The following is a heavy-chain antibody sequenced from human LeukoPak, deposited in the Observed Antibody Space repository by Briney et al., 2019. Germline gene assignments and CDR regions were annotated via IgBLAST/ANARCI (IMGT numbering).Heavy chain of an antibody. V-gene: IGHV3-48*02. J-gene: IGHJ4*02. CDR3: ARGATPDY. CDR2: ITSSSSTI. Sequence: GGALRLSCADSVFTFTIYSTNWGRQAPGKGLQWGSYITSSSSTIYSADSVKSRFTISRDNAKNSLYMQMKRLREQSTAVYYCARGATPDYWGQGTLVTVSS. CDR1: VFTFTIYS.